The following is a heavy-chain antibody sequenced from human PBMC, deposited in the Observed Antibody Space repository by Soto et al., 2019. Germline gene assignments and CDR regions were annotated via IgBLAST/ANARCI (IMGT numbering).Heavy chain of an antibody. J-gene: IGHJ6*02. CDR2: IVPIFGTR. CDR3: ARPYEGGYSSNHHYYYALDV. D-gene: IGHD3-22*01. CDR1: GGTFSRYS. Sequence: SVKVSCKISGGTFSRYSISWVRQAPGQGLEWVGGIVPIFGTRNYAQKFQDRVTITTDESATTAHMELSNLRSEDTAVYYCARPYEGGYSSNHHYYYALDVWGQGTAVTVSS. V-gene: IGHV1-69*05.